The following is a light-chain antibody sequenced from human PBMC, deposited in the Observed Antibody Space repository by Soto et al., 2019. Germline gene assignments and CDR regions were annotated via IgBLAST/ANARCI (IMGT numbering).Light chain of an antibody. CDR1: SSDVGGYNF. CDR3: SSYSTTSSPHVL. V-gene: IGLV2-14*01. Sequence: QSALTQPASVSESPGQSITISCTGTSSDVGGYNFVSWYQQNPGDAPKLLIYEVTNRPSGVSNRFSGSKSGNTASLTISGLQAEDEADYYCSSYSTTSSPHVLFGGGTKLTVL. CDR2: EVT. J-gene: IGLJ2*01.